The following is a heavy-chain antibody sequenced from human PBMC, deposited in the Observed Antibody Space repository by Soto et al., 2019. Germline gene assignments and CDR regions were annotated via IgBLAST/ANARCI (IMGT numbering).Heavy chain of an antibody. CDR2: TDYRSKWYY. CDR1: GDSVSSNHAT. Sequence: VQLQQSGPGLVKPSQTLSLTCAISGDSVSSNHATWDWIRPSPSRGLAWLGRTDYRSKWYYAYTLSLKRRITINPETSNDQLALRLDSVTPDDTAVYYCVRLIGNSWLDSWGQGTLVTFS. J-gene: IGHJ5*01. CDR3: VRLIGNSWLDS. V-gene: IGHV6-1*01. D-gene: IGHD3-16*01.